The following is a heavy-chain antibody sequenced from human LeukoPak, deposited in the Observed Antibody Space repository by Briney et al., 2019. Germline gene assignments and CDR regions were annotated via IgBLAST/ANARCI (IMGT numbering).Heavy chain of an antibody. Sequence: SETLSLTCTVSGGSISSYYWSWIRQPPGKGLEWIGYIYYSGSTNYNPSLKSRVTISEDTSKNLLSLKLSSVTAADTAVYYCARHRAGAFDYWGQGTLVTVSS. CDR3: ARHRAGAFDY. J-gene: IGHJ4*02. D-gene: IGHD3-10*01. CDR1: GGSISSYY. V-gene: IGHV4-59*08. CDR2: IYYSGST.